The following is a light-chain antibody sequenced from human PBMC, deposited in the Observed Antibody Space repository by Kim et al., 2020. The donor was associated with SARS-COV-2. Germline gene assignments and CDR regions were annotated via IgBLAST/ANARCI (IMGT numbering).Light chain of an antibody. CDR1: NIGCRI. CDR3: QVWDSSSDHYV. V-gene: IGLV3-21*04. CDR2: YGS. J-gene: IGLJ1*01. Sequence: APGNTVRFGWGVHNIGCRIVQWYQKKPGQATVRVIYYGSDRPSGIPQRFSGSNSGNTATLPIRRVEAGDDADYYCQVWDSSSDHYVFGSGTKVTVL.